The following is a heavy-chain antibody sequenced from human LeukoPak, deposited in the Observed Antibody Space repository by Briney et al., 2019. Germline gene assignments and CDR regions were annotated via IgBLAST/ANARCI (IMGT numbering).Heavy chain of an antibody. CDR3: ARSPGGSYQILDY. CDR1: GFTFSSYW. V-gene: IGHV3-7*03. Sequence: GGSLRLSCAASGFTFSSYWMSWVRQAPGKGLEWVANIKQDGYEKYYVDSVKGRFTISRDNAKNSLYLQMNSLRAEDTAVYYCARSPGGSYQILDYWGQGTLVTASS. D-gene: IGHD1-26*01. J-gene: IGHJ4*02. CDR2: IKQDGYEK.